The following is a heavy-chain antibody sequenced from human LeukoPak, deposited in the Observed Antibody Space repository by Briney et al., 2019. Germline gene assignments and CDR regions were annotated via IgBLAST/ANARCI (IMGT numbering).Heavy chain of an antibody. CDR1: GGSISSYY. D-gene: IGHD2-2*02. CDR2: IYTSGST. CDR3: ARDCSSTSCYTGLDY. J-gene: IGHJ4*02. Sequence: SETLSLTCTVSGGSISSYYWSWIRQPAGKGLEWIGRIYTSGSTNYNPSLKSRVTMSVDTSKNQFSLKLSSVTAADTAVYYCARDCSSTSCYTGLDYWGQGTLVTVSS. V-gene: IGHV4-4*07.